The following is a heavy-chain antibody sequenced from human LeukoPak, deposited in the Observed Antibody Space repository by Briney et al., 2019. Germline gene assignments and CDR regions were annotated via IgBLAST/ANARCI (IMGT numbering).Heavy chain of an antibody. D-gene: IGHD3-22*01. Sequence: GGSLRLXCAAPGFTFSSYAMSWVRQALGKGLEWVSSISSSGVSTYYADSVKGRFTISRDNSKNTLYLQVNSLRAEDMAVYYCAKLGSSGYFQHWGQGTLVTVSS. CDR3: AKLGSSGYFQH. CDR2: ISSSGVST. V-gene: IGHV3-23*01. CDR1: GFTFSSYA. J-gene: IGHJ1*01.